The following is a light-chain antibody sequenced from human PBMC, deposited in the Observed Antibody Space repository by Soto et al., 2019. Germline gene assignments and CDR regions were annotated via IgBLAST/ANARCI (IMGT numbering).Light chain of an antibody. Sequence: EIVMTQSPATLSVSPGERATLSCRASQSVSSYLAWYQQKPGQAPRLLIYDASNRATGIPARFGGSGSGTDFTLTISSLEPEDFAVYYCQQRSHWPRTFGQGTKV. V-gene: IGKV3-11*01. J-gene: IGKJ1*01. CDR2: DAS. CDR1: QSVSSY. CDR3: QQRSHWPRT.